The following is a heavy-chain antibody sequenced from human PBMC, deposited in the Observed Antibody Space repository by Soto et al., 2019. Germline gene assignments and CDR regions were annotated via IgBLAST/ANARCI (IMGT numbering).Heavy chain of an antibody. CDR2: ISISSGNT. V-gene: IGHV1-18*04. CDR3: ARSYNYGSYWYFDL. D-gene: IGHD3-10*01. Sequence: QVQLVQSGAEVKKPGASVKVSCKASGYTFSDYGITWVRQAPGQGLEWMGWISISSGNTHFEESLQCRVTMTSDKTSTAYMELWRLRSDDSAMYYCARSYNYGSYWYFDLWGRGTLVTVSS. CDR1: GYTFSDYG. J-gene: IGHJ2*01.